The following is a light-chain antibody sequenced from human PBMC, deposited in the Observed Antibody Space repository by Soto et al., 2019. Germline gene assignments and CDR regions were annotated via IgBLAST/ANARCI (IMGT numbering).Light chain of an antibody. CDR2: EVT. J-gene: IGLJ2*01. V-gene: IGLV2-14*01. Sequence: QSALTQPASVSGSPGQSITISCTGTSSDVGGYNYVSWYQQYPDKAPKVMIYEVTNRPSGVSNRFSGSKSGNTASLTISGLQAEDEADYYCISYTSSNTLVFGGGTKLTVL. CDR1: SSDVGGYNY. CDR3: ISYTSSNTLV.